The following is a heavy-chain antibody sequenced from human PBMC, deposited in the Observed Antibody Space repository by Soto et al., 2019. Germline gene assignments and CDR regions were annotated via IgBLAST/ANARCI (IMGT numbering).Heavy chain of an antibody. J-gene: IGHJ4*02. CDR1: GFSLSNYW. CDR3: VRGQSTFFH. V-gene: IGHV3-7*05. D-gene: IGHD2-2*01. Sequence: EVQLVESGGGLVQPGGSLRLSCAASGFSLSNYWMTWVRQAPGKGLEWAANIKPDGSEKNLVDSVRGRFTISRDNIENSLYLQMNSLRVEDTAVYYCVRGQSTFFHWGQGTLVTASS. CDR2: IKPDGSEK.